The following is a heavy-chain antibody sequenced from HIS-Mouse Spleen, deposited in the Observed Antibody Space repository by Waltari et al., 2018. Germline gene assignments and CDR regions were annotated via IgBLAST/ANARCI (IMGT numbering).Heavy chain of an antibody. Sequence: QLQLQESGPGLVKPSETLSPTCTVSGGPISSSIYYWGWIRQPPGKGLEWIGSIYYSGSTYYNPSLKSRVTISVDTSKNQFSLKLSSVTAADTAVYYCAREIPYSSSWYDWYFDLWGRGTLVTVSS. CDR3: AREIPYSSSWYDWYFDL. D-gene: IGHD6-13*01. J-gene: IGHJ2*01. CDR2: IYYSGST. V-gene: IGHV4-39*07. CDR1: GGPISSSIYY.